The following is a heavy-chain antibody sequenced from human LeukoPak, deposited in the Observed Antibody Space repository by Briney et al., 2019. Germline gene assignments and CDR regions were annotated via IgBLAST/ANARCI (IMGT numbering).Heavy chain of an antibody. D-gene: IGHD1-14*01. V-gene: IGHV1-24*01. CDR1: GYTLTELS. Sequence: ASVKVSCKVSGYTLTELSMHWVRQAPGKGLEWMGGFDPEDGETIYAQKFQGRVTMTEDTSTDTAYMELSSLRSEDTAVHYCATAEPLTLVLHGDYFDYWGQGTLVTVSS. CDR3: ATAEPLTLVLHGDYFDY. J-gene: IGHJ4*02. CDR2: FDPEDGET.